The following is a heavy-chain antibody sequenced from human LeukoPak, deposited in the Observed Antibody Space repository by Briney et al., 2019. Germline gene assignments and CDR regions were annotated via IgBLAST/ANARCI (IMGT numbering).Heavy chain of an antibody. CDR3: ARAERGGYSGYDYGMDL. CDR2: ISYDGSNT. D-gene: IGHD5-12*01. J-gene: IGHJ6*04. CDR1: GFTFSSYA. Sequence: GGSLRLSCAASGFTFSSYAMHWVRQAPGRGLEWVAVISYDGSNTYYADSVKGRFTISRDNSKNTLYLQMNSLRAEDTAVYYCARAERGGYSGYDYGMDLRGKGTTVTVSS. V-gene: IGHV3-30*04.